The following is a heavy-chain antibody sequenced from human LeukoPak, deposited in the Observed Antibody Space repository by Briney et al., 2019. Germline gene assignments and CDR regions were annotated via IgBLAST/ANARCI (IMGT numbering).Heavy chain of an antibody. CDR1: GGSFSGYY. D-gene: IGHD5-24*01. CDR3: ARDFDGYAQPT. V-gene: IGHV4-34*01. Sequence: SETLSLTCAVYGGSFSGYYWSCIRQPPGKGLEWIGEINHSGSTNYNPSLKSRVTISVDTSKNQFSLKLSSVTAADTAVYYCARDFDGYAQPTWGQGTMVTVSS. J-gene: IGHJ3*01. CDR2: INHSGST.